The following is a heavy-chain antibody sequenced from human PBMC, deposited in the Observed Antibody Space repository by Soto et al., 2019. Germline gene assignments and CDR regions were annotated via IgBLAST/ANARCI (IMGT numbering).Heavy chain of an antibody. Sequence: QVQLVQSGAEVKKPGASVKVSCKASGYTFTSYGISWVRQAPGQGLEWMGWISAYNGNTNYAQKLQGRVTMTTDTATSTAYMELRSRSSDDTAVYYCARVSEYDYSSGSTIFWFDPWGQGTLVTVSS. CDR2: ISAYNGNT. V-gene: IGHV1-18*01. CDR3: ARVSEYDYSSGSTIFWFDP. CDR1: GYTFTSYG. J-gene: IGHJ5*02. D-gene: IGHD3-22*01.